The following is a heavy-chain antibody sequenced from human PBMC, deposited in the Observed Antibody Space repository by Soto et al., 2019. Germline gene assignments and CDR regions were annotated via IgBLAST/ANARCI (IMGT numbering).Heavy chain of an antibody. J-gene: IGHJ4*02. Sequence: QVQLQESGPGLVKPSQTLSLTCTVSGGSISSGNYYWSWIRQPPGKGLEWIGFISYSGTTHYSASPRSRGSXSXAXSQXQFSLDLSSVTAADTAVYYCATMGTPVTGLYYFDYWGQGTLVTVSS. CDR3: ATMGTPVTGLYYFDY. CDR2: ISYSGTT. CDR1: GGSISSGNYY. V-gene: IGHV4-30-4*01. D-gene: IGHD4-17*01.